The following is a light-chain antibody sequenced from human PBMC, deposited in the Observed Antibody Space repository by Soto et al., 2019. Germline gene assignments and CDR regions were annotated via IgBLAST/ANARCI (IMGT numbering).Light chain of an antibody. CDR1: QSVSSY. Sequence: IVLTQSPFTLSASVGERVTLPCRASQSVSSYLDWYQQKPGKAPRLLIYAASSRHSGIPARFSGSGSGTDFTLTISSLQPEDFATYYCQQSNSNPLTFGQGTKVDIK. CDR2: AAS. CDR3: QQSNSNPLT. J-gene: IGKJ1*01. V-gene: IGKV1-39*01.